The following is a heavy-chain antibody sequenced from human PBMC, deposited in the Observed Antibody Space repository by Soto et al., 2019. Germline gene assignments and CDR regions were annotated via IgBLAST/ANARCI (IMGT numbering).Heavy chain of an antibody. V-gene: IGHV3-66*01. D-gene: IGHD1-1*01. CDR2: IYSGGST. CDR3: ARETGPFGNVDYYYYYYMDV. Sequence: GGSLRLSCAASGFTVSSNYMSWVRQAPGKGLEWVSVIYSGGSTYYADSVKGRFTISRDNSKNTLYLQMNSLRAEDTAVYYCARETGPFGNVDYYYYYYMDVWGKGTTVTVSS. CDR1: GFTVSSNY. J-gene: IGHJ6*03.